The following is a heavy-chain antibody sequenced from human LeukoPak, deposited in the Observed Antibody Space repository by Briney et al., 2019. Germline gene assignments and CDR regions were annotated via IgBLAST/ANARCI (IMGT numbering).Heavy chain of an antibody. CDR3: ARGVVIAPQTFDY. V-gene: IGHV4-34*01. D-gene: IGHD2-21*01. Sequence: PSETLSLTCAVYGGSFSGYYWSWIRQPPGKGLEWIGEINHSGSTNHNPSLKSRVTISVDTSKNQFSLKLSSVTAADTAVYYCARGVVIAPQTFDYWGQGTLVTVSS. CDR1: GGSFSGYY. CDR2: INHSGST. J-gene: IGHJ4*02.